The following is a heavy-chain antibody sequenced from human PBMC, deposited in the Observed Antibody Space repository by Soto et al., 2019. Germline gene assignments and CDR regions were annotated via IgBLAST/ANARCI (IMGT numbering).Heavy chain of an antibody. CDR1: GFTFSSYN. CDR3: ARDLGENVDIVATRLSPSYNYHYGMDV. Sequence: PGGSLRLSCAASGFTFSSYNMNWVRQAPGKGLERVAHISSRGTTIYYAGSVKGRFTISRDNARNSMYLQMNSLRDEDTALYYCARDLGENVDIVATRLSPSYNYHYGMDVWGQGTTVTVSS. D-gene: IGHD5-12*01. J-gene: IGHJ6*02. V-gene: IGHV3-48*02. CDR2: ISSRGTTI.